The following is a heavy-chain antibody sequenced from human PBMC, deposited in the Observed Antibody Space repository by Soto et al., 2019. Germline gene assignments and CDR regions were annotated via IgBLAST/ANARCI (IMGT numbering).Heavy chain of an antibody. D-gene: IGHD1-20*01. CDR3: AREYTYGSNFFDC. V-gene: IGHV4-61*01. Sequence: SSETLSLTCTVSGGSVSSGSYYWSWIRQPPGKGLEWIGYIYYSGSTNYNPSLKSRVTISVDTSKNQFSLKLSSVTAADTAVYYCAREYTYGSNFFDCWGQGALVTVSS. CDR2: IYYSGST. CDR1: GGSVSSGSYY. J-gene: IGHJ4*02.